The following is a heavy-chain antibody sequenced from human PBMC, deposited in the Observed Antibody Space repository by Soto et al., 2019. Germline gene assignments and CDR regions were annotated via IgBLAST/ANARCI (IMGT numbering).Heavy chain of an antibody. CDR1: GFTFDDYA. J-gene: IGHJ4*02. V-gene: IGHV3-9*01. CDR2: ISWNSGSI. CDR3: AKDATPVADIVDY. Sequence: PGGSLRLSCAASGFTFDDYAMHWVRQAPGKGLEWVSGISWNSGSIGYADSVKGRFTISRDNAKNSLYLQMNSLRAEDTALYYCAKDATPVADIVDYWGQGTLVPVSS. D-gene: IGHD6-19*01.